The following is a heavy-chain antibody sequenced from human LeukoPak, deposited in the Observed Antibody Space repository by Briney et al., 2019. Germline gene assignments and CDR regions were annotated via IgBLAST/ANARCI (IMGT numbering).Heavy chain of an antibody. CDR3: ARGLVFDP. D-gene: IGHD6-6*01. V-gene: IGHV4-39*07. CDR2: IYYSGST. J-gene: IGHJ5*02. CDR1: GGSLSSSSYY. Sequence: SETLSLTCTVSGGSLSSSSYYWGWIRQPPGKGLEWIGSIYYSGSTYYNPSLKSRVTISVDTSKNQFSLKLSSVTAADTAVYYCARGLVFDPWGQGTLVTVSS.